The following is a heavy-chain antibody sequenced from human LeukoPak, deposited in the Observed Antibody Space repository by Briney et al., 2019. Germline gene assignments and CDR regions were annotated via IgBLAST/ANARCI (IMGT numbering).Heavy chain of an antibody. CDR3: ARGTGSSWFDP. D-gene: IGHD3-10*01. CDR2: SSPYNGNT. J-gene: IGHJ5*02. V-gene: IGHV1-18*01. Sequence: ASVKVSCKASGYTFTTYGISWVRQAPGQGLEGMGWSSPYNGNTNYAQKLRGRVTMTTDTSTSTAYMELRSLRSDDTAVYYCARGTGSSWFDPWGQGTLVTVSS. CDR1: GYTFTTYG.